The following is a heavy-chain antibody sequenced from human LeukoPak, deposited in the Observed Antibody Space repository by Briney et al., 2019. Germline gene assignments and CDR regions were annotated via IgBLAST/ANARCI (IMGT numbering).Heavy chain of an antibody. CDR1: GGSISTYY. Sequence: SETLSLTCTVSGGSISTYYWSWIRQPPGKGLEWIGYIYYSGSTNYNPSLKSRVTMSVDTSKNQFSLKLSSVTAADTAVYYCARDSRLGTSWGQGTLVTVSS. J-gene: IGHJ4*02. V-gene: IGHV4-59*12. CDR2: IYYSGST. CDR3: ARDSRLGTS. D-gene: IGHD2-8*01.